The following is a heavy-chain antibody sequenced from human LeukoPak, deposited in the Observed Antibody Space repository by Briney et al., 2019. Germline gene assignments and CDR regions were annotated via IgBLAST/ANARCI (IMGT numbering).Heavy chain of an antibody. J-gene: IGHJ5*02. V-gene: IGHV4-34*01. CDR2: INHSGST. CDR3: ARDYYDSSGYRFDP. D-gene: IGHD3-22*01. Sequence: SETLSLTCAVYGGSFSGYYWSWVRQPPGKGLEWIGEINHSGSTNYNPSLKSRVTISVDTFKNQFSLKLSSVTAADTAVYYCARDYYDSSGYRFDPWGQGTLVTVSS. CDR1: GGSFSGYY.